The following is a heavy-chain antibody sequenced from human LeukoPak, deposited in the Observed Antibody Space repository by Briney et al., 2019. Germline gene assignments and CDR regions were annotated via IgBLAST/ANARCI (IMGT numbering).Heavy chain of an antibody. Sequence: GGSLRLSCAASGFTFSNAWMSWVRQAPGKGLEWVANIKQDGSEKSYVDSEKGRFTISRDNTKNSLYLQMNSLRAEDTAVYYCARGQTTMTNWGQGTLVTVSS. CDR3: ARGQTTMTN. CDR2: IKQDGSEK. D-gene: IGHD4-17*01. CDR1: GFTFSNAW. J-gene: IGHJ4*02. V-gene: IGHV3-7*03.